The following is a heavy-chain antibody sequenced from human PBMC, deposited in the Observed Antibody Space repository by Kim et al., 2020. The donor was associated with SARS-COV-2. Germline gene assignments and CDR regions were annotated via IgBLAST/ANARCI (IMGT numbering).Heavy chain of an antibody. D-gene: IGHD3-10*01. CDR3: ASDPGSGFGELSPYYYYGMDV. CDR2: INSDGSST. J-gene: IGHJ6*02. V-gene: IGHV3-74*01. Sequence: GGSLRLSCAASIFTFSSYWMHWVRQAPGKGLVWVSRINSDGSSTSYADSVKGRFTISRDNAKNTLYLQMNSLRAEDTAVYYCASDPGSGFGELSPYYYYGMDVWGQGTTVTVS. CDR1: IFTFSSYW.